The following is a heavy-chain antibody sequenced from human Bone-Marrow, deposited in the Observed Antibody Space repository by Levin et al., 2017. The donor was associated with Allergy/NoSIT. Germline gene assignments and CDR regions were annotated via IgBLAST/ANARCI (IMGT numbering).Heavy chain of an antibody. CDR2: ISFDGSKK. Sequence: GESLKISCITSGFIFNREGMHWVRQAPGKGLEWVALISFDGSKKYYGDTVKGRFIISRDNSKNTLFLQMDNLRPEDTALYYCAKESFLLDSLGQGTLVTVSS. CDR3: AKESFLLDS. V-gene: IGHV3-30*02. J-gene: IGHJ4*02. D-gene: IGHD3-10*01. CDR1: GFIFNREG.